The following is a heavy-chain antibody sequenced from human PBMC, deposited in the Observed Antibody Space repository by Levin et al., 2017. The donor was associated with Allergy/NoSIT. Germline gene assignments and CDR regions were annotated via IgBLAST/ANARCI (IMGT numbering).Heavy chain of an antibody. Sequence: SQTLSLTCAVSGYSISSGYYWGWIRQPPGKGLEWIGSIYHSGSTYYNPSLKSRVTISVDTSKNQFSLKLSSVTAADTAVYYCARGGGWYRDAFDIWGQGTMVTVSS. D-gene: IGHD6-19*01. J-gene: IGHJ3*02. CDR3: ARGGGWYRDAFDI. CDR1: GYSISSGYY. CDR2: IYHSGST. V-gene: IGHV4-38-2*01.